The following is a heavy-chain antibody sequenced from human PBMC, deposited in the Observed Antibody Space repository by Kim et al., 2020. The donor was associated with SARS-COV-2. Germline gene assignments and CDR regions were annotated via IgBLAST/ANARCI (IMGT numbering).Heavy chain of an antibody. J-gene: IGHJ4*02. D-gene: IGHD3-16*01. CDR1: GYSFTTYW. Sequence: GESLKISCKVSGYSFTTYWITWVRQMPGKGLEWMGRIDPSDSYTNYSPSFQGHVTISADKSITTAYLQWGSLKASDTAMYYCARRGSGSIDFFDYWGQGTLVTVSS. V-gene: IGHV5-10-1*01. CDR2: IDPSDSYT. CDR3: ARRGSGSIDFFDY.